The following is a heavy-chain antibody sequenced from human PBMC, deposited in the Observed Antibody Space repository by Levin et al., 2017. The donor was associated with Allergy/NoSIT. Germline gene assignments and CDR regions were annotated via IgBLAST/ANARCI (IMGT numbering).Heavy chain of an antibody. CDR1: GFILSGYS. J-gene: IGHJ5*02. V-gene: IGHV3-21*04. CDR2: ISGSGTYI. Sequence: GESLKISCVASGFILSGYSMNWVRQAPGKGLEWVSTISGSGTYINYVDSVKGRFAISRDDAKNSVYLQMNSLRDEDTAVYYCARDQGLAWGQGVLVTVSS. CDR3: ARDQGLA.